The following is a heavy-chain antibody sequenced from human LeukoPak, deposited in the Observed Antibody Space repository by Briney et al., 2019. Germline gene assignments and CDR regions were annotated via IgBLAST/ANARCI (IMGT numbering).Heavy chain of an antibody. CDR1: GGSFSGNY. V-gene: IGHV4-34*01. CDR3: ARVPDFIARPCDS. CDR2: SSPTGDIT. D-gene: IGHD2-21*01. Sequence: SETLSLTCAVYGGSFSGNYWTLIRQTPGRGLEWIGESSPTGDITGYNPSLKGRATISVDSSKNQFSLKLTSVTAADTGVYYCARVPDFIARPCDSWSPGTLVTVSS. J-gene: IGHJ4*02.